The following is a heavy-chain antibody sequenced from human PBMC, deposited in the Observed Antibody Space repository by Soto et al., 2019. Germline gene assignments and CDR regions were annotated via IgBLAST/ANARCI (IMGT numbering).Heavy chain of an antibody. Sequence: QVQLVQSGAEVKKPGASVKVSCKASGYTFTSYGISWVRQAPGQGLEWMGWISAYNGNTNYAQKLQGRVTMTTDTDTSTGDVELRSLRPGDTAVYYCARGGRRAVADYWGQGTLVTVSS. D-gene: IGHD6-19*01. J-gene: IGHJ4*02. V-gene: IGHV1-18*01. CDR1: GYTFTSYG. CDR3: ARGGRRAVADY. CDR2: ISAYNGNT.